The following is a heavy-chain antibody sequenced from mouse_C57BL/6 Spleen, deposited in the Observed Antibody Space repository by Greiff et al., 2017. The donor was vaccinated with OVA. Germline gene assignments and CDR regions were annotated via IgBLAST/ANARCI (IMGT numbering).Heavy chain of an antibody. CDR2: IDPETGGT. J-gene: IGHJ3*01. Sequence: QVQLQQSGAELVRPGASVTLSCKASGYTFTDYEMHWVKQTPVHGLEWIGAIDPETGGTTYNQKFKGKAILTVDKSSSTAYMELRSLTSEDSAVYYCTENWVFAYWGQGTPVTVSA. V-gene: IGHV1-15*01. CDR1: GYTFTDYE. CDR3: TENWVFAY. D-gene: IGHD4-1*01.